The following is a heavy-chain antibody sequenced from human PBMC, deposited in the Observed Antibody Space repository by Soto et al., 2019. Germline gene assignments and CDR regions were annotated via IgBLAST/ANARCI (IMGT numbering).Heavy chain of an antibody. Sequence: PVGSLRLSCAASGFTFSQYSIHWVRQAPGKGLEWVAVISYDGTKKYYADSVKGRFTISRDNSENTLYLEMDSLRTEDTAMYYCARESYFYDSNIFYYENYYYYGMDVWGQGTTVTVSS. CDR1: GFTFSQYS. D-gene: IGHD3-22*01. V-gene: IGHV3-30-3*01. CDR2: ISYDGTKK. J-gene: IGHJ6*02. CDR3: ARESYFYDSNIFYYENYYYYGMDV.